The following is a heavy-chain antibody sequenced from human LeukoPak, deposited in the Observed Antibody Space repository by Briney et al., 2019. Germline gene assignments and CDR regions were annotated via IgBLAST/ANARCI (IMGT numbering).Heavy chain of an antibody. CDR3: ARATLLRYVLDY. V-gene: IGHV1-46*01. CDR2: INPSGGST. J-gene: IGHJ4*02. D-gene: IGHD2-15*01. CDR1: GYTFTGYY. Sequence: ASVKVSCKASGYTFTGYYMHWVRQAPGQGLEWMGIINPSGGSTSYAQKFQGRVTMTRDTSTSTVYMELSSLRSEDTAVYYCARATLLRYVLDYWGQGTLVTVSS.